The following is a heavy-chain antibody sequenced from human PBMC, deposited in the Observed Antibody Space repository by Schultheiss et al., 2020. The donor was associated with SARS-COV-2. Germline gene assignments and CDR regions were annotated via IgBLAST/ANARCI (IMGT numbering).Heavy chain of an antibody. Sequence: GGSLRLSCAASGFTFSIYGMHWVRQAPGKGLEWVAVISYDGSNKYYADSVKGRFTISRDNSKNTLYLQMNSLRAEDTALYYCAKDSDSSSFRYYYYGMDVWGQGTTVTVSS. CDR1: GFTFSIYG. D-gene: IGHD4-11*01. J-gene: IGHJ6*02. V-gene: IGHV3-30*18. CDR3: AKDSDSSSFRYYYYGMDV. CDR2: ISYDGSNK.